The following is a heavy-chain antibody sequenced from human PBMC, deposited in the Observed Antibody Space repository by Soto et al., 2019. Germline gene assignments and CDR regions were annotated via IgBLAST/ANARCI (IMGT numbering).Heavy chain of an antibody. V-gene: IGHV1-69*13. CDR2: IIPIFGTA. D-gene: IGHD3-10*01. CDR3: ARDMVRGVPYNWFDP. CDR1: GGTFSSYA. J-gene: IGHJ5*02. Sequence: SVKVSCKASGGTFSSYAISWVRQAPGQGLEWMGGIIPIFGTANYAQKFQGRVAITADESTSTAYMELSSLRSEDTAVYYCARDMVRGVPYNWFDPWGQGTLVTVSS.